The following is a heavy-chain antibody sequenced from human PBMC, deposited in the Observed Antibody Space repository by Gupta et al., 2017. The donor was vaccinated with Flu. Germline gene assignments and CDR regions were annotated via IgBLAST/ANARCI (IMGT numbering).Heavy chain of an antibody. V-gene: IGHV4-59*08. Sequence: QVQLQESGPGLVKPSETLSLTCTVSGGSISSYYWSWIRQPPGKGLEWIGYIYYSGSTNYNPSLKSRVTISVDTSKNQFSLKLSSVTAADTAVYYCARHQSTWSWNYWGQGTLVTVSS. CDR2: IYYSGST. CDR1: GGSISSYY. J-gene: IGHJ4*02. CDR3: ARHQSTWSWNY. D-gene: IGHD1-1*01.